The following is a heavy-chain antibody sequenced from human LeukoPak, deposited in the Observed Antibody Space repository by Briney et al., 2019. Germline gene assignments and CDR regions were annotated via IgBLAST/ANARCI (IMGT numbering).Heavy chain of an antibody. CDR2: IYYSGST. J-gene: IGHJ4*02. D-gene: IGHD2-2*01. CDR3: ARHRPHIVVVLAAPFDY. Sequence: SETLSLTCTVSGGSISSSSYYWGWIRQPPGKGLERIGSIYYSGSTYYNPSLKSRVTISVDTSKNQFSLKLSSVTAADTAVYYCARHRPHIVVVLAAPFDYWGQGTLVTVSS. CDR1: GGSISSSSYY. V-gene: IGHV4-39*01.